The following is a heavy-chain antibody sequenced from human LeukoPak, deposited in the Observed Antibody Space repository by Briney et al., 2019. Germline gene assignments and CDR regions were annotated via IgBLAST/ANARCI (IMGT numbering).Heavy chain of an antibody. CDR1: GYTFTGYY. V-gene: IGHV1-2*02. CDR2: INPNSGGT. CDR3: ARDHYTGYSYGFDY. D-gene: IGHD5-18*01. Sequence: ASVKVSCKASGYTFTGYYMHWVRQAPGKGLEWMGWINPNSGGTNYAQKFQGRVTMTRDTSISTAYMELSRLRSDDTAVYYCARDHYTGYSYGFDYWGQGTLVTVSS. J-gene: IGHJ4*02.